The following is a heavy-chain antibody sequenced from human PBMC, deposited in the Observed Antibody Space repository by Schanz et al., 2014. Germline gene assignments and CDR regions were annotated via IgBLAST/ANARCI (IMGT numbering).Heavy chain of an antibody. CDR3: SRGIVGGLDC. Sequence: EVQLVESGGGLVKPGGSLRLSCAASGFTFSSYSVNWVRQAPGKGLQWVSSISSSSSYIYYADSVRGRFTIFRDNPKKSAYLQMNSLRADDTAVYYCSRGIVGGLDCWGQGTLVTVSS. CDR2: ISSSSSYI. V-gene: IGHV3-21*01. CDR1: GFTFSSYS. D-gene: IGHD3-16*01. J-gene: IGHJ4*02.